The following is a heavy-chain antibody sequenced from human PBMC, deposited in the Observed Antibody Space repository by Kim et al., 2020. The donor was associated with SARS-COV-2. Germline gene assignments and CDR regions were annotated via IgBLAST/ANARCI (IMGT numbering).Heavy chain of an antibody. D-gene: IGHD2-2*01. Sequence: SDGRTSYYAAPVKGRFTISRDDSKNTLYRQMNSLKSEDAGVYYCTTVSMRWGQGTLVTVSS. V-gene: IGHV3-15*01. CDR2: SDGRTS. CDR3: TTVSMR. J-gene: IGHJ4*02.